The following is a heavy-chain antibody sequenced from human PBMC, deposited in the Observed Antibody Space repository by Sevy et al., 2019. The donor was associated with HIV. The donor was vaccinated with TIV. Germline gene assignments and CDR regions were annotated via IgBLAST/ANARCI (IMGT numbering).Heavy chain of an antibody. CDR1: GFSFSWYW. J-gene: IGHJ4*02. CDR3: AMNYYDSSGSSFFFDY. D-gene: IGHD3-22*01. Sequence: GGSLRLSCAASGFSFSWYWMSWVRQTPEKGLEWVANIKQDGSEKNYVDSVKGRFTISRDNAKNSVYLQMNSLRAEDTAVYYCAMNYYDSSGSSFFFDYWGQGTLVTVSS. V-gene: IGHV3-7*01. CDR2: IKQDGSEK.